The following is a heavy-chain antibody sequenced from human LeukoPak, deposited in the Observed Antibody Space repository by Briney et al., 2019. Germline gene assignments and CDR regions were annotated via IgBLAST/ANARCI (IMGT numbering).Heavy chain of an antibody. J-gene: IGHJ5*02. D-gene: IGHD6-19*01. V-gene: IGHV4-39*07. CDR1: GGSISSSSYY. CDR2: IYYSGST. Sequence: SETLSLTCTVSGGSISSSSYYWGWIRQPPGKGLEWIGSIYYSGSTNYNPSLKSRVTISLDTSKNQFSLKLISVTAADTAVYYCASVRGYSSGWYASGFDPWGQGTLVTVSS. CDR3: ASVRGYSSGWYASGFDP.